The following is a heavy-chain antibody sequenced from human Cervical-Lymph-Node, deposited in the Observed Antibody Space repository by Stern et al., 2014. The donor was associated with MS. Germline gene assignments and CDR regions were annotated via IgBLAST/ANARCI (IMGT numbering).Heavy chain of an antibody. CDR1: GFTFDDYA. CDR2: ISWNRDYE. J-gene: IGHJ5*01. D-gene: IGHD2-21*02. Sequence: EVPLVESGGDLVQPGRSLKLSCAASGFTFDDYAMHWVRLVTGKVLELVSGISWNRDYEGYADSLNGRVTISRDNARNSLHLQMNSLRIEDTALYFCAKGSTRYCGADCRTYNWFDSWGQGTLVTVS. V-gene: IGHV3-9*01. CDR3: AKGSTRYCGADCRTYNWFDS.